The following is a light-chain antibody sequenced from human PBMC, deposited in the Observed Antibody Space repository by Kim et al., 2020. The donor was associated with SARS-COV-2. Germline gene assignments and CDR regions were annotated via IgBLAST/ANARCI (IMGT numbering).Light chain of an antibody. J-gene: IGLJ2*01. CDR3: ATWDNSLSMVV. V-gene: IGLV1-51*01. CDR2: DNS. CDR1: NSNIGKNY. Sequence: QPVLTQPPSLSAAPGQRVTISCSGSNSNIGKNYVSWYQRLPGTAPQLLIYDNSRRPSEIPDRFSGSKSGTSVTLAISGLQTGDEADYFCATWDNSLSMVVFGGGTQLTVL.